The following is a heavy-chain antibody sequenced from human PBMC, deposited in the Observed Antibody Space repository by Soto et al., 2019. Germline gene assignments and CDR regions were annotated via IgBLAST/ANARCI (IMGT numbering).Heavy chain of an antibody. Sequence: QVQLVQSGTEVKTPGSSVKVSCKASGGSFSKFAINWVRQAPGQGLEWMGGIIPTLGTTKYAQKFQARVTISADESTSTAYMELSSLTSEDTAVYYCAREGGTSTVVVPDFFQYWGQGTLVTVSS. CDR2: IIPTLGTT. V-gene: IGHV1-69*01. D-gene: IGHD2-15*01. CDR1: GGSFSKFA. J-gene: IGHJ4*02. CDR3: AREGGTSTVVVPDFFQY.